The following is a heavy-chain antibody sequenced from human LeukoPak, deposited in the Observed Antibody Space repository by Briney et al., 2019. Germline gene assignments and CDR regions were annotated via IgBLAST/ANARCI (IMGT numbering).Heavy chain of an antibody. Sequence: GGSLRLSCAASGFTFSDYYMSWIRQTPGKGLEWVSYISSGGGYTNYADSVKGRFTISRDNAKNSLYLQMNSLSAEDTAVYYCARSQVGATVSNFDYWGQGTLVTVSS. CDR1: GFTFSDYY. D-gene: IGHD1-26*01. CDR2: ISSGGGYT. CDR3: ARSQVGATVSNFDY. J-gene: IGHJ4*02. V-gene: IGHV3-11*03.